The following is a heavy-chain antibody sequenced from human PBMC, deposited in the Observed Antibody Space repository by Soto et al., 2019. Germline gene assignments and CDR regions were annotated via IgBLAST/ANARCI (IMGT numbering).Heavy chain of an antibody. Sequence: PSETLSLTCAVYGGSFSGHYWSWIRQPPGKGLVWIGEINQGGTTNYNPSLKSRVTISVDTSKNQFSLKLSSVTAADTAVYYCARGVPGYSSSWYAYWGQGTLVTVSS. V-gene: IGHV4-34*01. D-gene: IGHD6-13*01. CDR2: INQGGTT. CDR3: ARGVPGYSSSWYAY. CDR1: GGSFSGHY. J-gene: IGHJ4*02.